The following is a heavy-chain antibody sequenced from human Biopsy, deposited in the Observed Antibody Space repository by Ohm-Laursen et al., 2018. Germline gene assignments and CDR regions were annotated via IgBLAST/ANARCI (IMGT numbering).Heavy chain of an antibody. CDR1: GASVKTSGYF. J-gene: IGHJ2*01. V-gene: IGHV4-31*03. CDR2: ISYNERT. Sequence: TLSLTCCVSGASVKTSGYFWAWIRQRPGKGLEWLGYISYNERTHYNPSLTSRLAISFDTSNNRISLQLRSVSVADTAVYYCVREPKTGTAEAWYFDLWGRGSPVTVPS. CDR3: VREPKTGTAEAWYFDL. D-gene: IGHD3-9*01.